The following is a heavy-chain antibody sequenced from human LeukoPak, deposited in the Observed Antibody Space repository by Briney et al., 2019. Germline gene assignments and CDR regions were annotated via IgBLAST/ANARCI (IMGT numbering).Heavy chain of an antibody. J-gene: IGHJ4*02. D-gene: IGHD5-18*01. V-gene: IGHV1-46*01. CDR1: GYTFTIYY. Sequence: GASVKVSCKASGYTFTIYYMHWVRQAPGQGLEWMGIINPSGGSTSYAQKFQGRVTMTRDTSISTAYMELSRLRSDDTAVYYCARDLPGSAMVFMEYWGQGTLVTVSS. CDR3: ARDLPGSAMVFMEY. CDR2: INPSGGST.